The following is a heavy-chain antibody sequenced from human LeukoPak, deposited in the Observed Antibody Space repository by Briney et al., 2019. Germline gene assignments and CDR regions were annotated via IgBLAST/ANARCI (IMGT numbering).Heavy chain of an antibody. J-gene: IGHJ4*02. V-gene: IGHV4-59*01. CDR2: IYYSGST. Sequence: SETLSLTCTVSGGSISSYYWSWIRQPPGKGLEWIGYIYYSGSTNYNPSLKSRVTISVDTSKNQFSLKLSSVTAADTAVYYCAREIPLGYYDSSGYLDYWGQGTLVTVSS. D-gene: IGHD3-22*01. CDR3: AREIPLGYYDSSGYLDY. CDR1: GGSISSYY.